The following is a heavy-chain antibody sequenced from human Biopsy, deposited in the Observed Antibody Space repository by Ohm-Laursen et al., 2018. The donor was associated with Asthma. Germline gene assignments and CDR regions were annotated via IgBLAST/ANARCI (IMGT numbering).Heavy chain of an antibody. Sequence: SLRLSCSASGFTFGDYWMSWVRQVPGKGLEWVANIKHDGTEKNHVDSLKDRFTISRDNAKNSLYLQMNSLRAEDTAVYYCARTFQFWSPYHAEHYQLWGQGTLVTVPS. CDR3: ARTFQFWSPYHAEHYQL. J-gene: IGHJ1*01. V-gene: IGHV3-7*01. D-gene: IGHD3-3*01. CDR2: IKHDGTEK. CDR1: GFTFGDYW.